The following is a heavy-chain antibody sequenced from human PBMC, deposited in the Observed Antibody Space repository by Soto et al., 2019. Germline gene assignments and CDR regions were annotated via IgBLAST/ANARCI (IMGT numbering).Heavy chain of an antibody. CDR3: AISPGIAAAGTFFDY. V-gene: IGHV4-38-2*01. CDR2: IYHSGST. D-gene: IGHD6-13*01. Sequence: NTSETLSLTCAVSGYSISSGYYWGWIRQPPGKGLEWIGSIYHSGSTYYNPSLKSRVTISVDTSKNQFSLKLSSVTAADTAVYYCAISPGIAAAGTFFDYWGQGTLVTVSS. J-gene: IGHJ4*02. CDR1: GYSISSGYY.